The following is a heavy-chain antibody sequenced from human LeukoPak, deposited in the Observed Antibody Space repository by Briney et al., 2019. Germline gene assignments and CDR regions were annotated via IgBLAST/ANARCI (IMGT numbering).Heavy chain of an antibody. CDR2: IRSSSSYT. J-gene: IGHJ3*02. V-gene: IGHV3-11*06. CDR1: GFTLSDYY. Sequence: GGSLRLSCAASGFTLSDYYMSWIRQAPGKGLEWVSYIRSSSSYTNYADSVKGRFTISRDNAKNSLYLQMNSLRAEDTAVYYCASGKQWLVGGDAFDIWGQGTMVTVSS. D-gene: IGHD6-19*01. CDR3: ASGKQWLVGGDAFDI.